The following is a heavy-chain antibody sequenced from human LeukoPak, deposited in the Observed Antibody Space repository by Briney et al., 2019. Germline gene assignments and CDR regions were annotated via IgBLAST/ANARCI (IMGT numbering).Heavy chain of an antibody. V-gene: IGHV3-30*04. Sequence: GGSLRLSCAAPGFSFNTFAMHWVRQAPDKGLEWVAVISDDGSKKYHANSVKGRFTISRDNSKNTLYLQMNSLRAEDTAVYYCARSGLSRFGSWGQGTLVTVSS. J-gene: IGHJ4*02. D-gene: IGHD2/OR15-2a*01. CDR1: GFSFNTFA. CDR2: ISDDGSKK. CDR3: ARSGLSRFGS.